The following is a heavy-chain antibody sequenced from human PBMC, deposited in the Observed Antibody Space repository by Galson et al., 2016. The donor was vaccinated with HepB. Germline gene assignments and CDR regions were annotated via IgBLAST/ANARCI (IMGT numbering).Heavy chain of an antibody. J-gene: IGHJ5*02. Sequence: SVKVSCKASGYTFISYDVNWVRQATGQGLEWMGWMNPDTGNTGYAQKFQSRVTMTRNTSINTAYMELSSLTSEDTAVYYCARVGYCSGGGCYPLPQHYHYNCFDPWGQGTLVTVSS. CDR1: GYTFISYD. V-gene: IGHV1-8*01. CDR2: MNPDTGNT. D-gene: IGHD2-15*01. CDR3: ARVGYCSGGGCYPLPQHYHYNCFDP.